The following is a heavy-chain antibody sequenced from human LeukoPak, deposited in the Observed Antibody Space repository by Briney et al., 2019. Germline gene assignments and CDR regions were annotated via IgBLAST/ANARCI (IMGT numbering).Heavy chain of an antibody. CDR1: GGSISSYY. J-gene: IGHJ4*02. D-gene: IGHD1-26*01. V-gene: IGHV4-59*08. CDR3: ARHYSGNYLRIDY. Sequence: SSETLSLTCTVSGGSISSYYWSWIRQPPGKGLEWIGYIYYSGSTNYNPSLKSRVTISIDTSKNQFSLKLSSVTAADTAVYYCARHYSGNYLRIDYWGQGTLVTVSS. CDR2: IYYSGST.